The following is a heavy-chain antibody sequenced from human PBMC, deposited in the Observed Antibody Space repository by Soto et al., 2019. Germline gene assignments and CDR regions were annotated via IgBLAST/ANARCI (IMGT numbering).Heavy chain of an antibody. V-gene: IGHV6-1*01. CDR1: GDXVSSSSVT. J-gene: IGHJ5*01. CDR2: TYYRSRWYN. Sequence: SQTLSXTCDISGDXVSSSSVTWNWFRQSPSRGLEWLGRTYYRSRWYNDYAESVKSRIIINPDTSKNQFSLHLNSVTPDDTAVYYCVRLIGNSWLDFWGQGTLVTVSS. CDR3: VRLIGNSWLDF. D-gene: IGHD1-26*01.